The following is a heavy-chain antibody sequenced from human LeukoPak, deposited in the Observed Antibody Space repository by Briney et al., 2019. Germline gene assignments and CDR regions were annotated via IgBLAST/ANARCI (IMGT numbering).Heavy chain of an antibody. CDR2: MNPNSGNT. Sequence: GASVKVSCKASGYTFTSYDINWVRQATGQGREWMGWMNPNSGNTGYAQKFQGRVTMTRNTSISTAYMELSSLRSEDTAVYYCASEAAAAGTQLGYWGQGTLVTVSS. CDR3: ASEAAAAGTQLGY. D-gene: IGHD6-13*01. CDR1: GYTFTSYD. V-gene: IGHV1-8*01. J-gene: IGHJ4*02.